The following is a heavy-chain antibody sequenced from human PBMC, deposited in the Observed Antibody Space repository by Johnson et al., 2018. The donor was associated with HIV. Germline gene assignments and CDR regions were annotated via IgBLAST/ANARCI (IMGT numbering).Heavy chain of an antibody. CDR3: TTGWYSGYDLPNAFDI. D-gene: IGHD5-12*01. V-gene: IGHV3-15*01. Sequence: EMQLVESGGGLVKPGGSLRLSCAASGFTFSNAWMSWVRQAPGKGLEWVGRIKSKTDGGTTDYAAPVKGRFTISRDDSKNTLYLQMNSLKTEDTAVYYCTTGWYSGYDLPNAFDIWGQGTMVTVSS. J-gene: IGHJ3*02. CDR1: GFTFSNAW. CDR2: IKSKTDGGTT.